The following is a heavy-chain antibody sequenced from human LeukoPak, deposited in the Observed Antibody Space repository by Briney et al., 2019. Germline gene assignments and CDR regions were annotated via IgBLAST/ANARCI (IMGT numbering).Heavy chain of an antibody. CDR1: GYSISSGYY. CDR2: IYHSGST. D-gene: IGHD5-12*01. Sequence: SETLSLTCTVSGYSISSGYYWGWIRQPPGKGLEWIGSIYHSGSTYYNPSLKSRVTISVDTSKNQFSLKLSSVTAADTAVYYCARAVYSGYDRWGQGTLVTVSS. J-gene: IGHJ5*02. CDR3: ARAVYSGYDR. V-gene: IGHV4-38-2*02.